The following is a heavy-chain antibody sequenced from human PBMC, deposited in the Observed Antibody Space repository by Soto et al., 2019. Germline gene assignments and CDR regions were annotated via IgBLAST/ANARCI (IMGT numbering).Heavy chain of an antibody. J-gene: IGHJ4*01. CDR1: GYSISSGCY. CDR3: ARVHVMVVAGSTFDY. CDR2: IYHGGTT. V-gene: IGHV4-38-2*02. Sequence: PSETRSLTWTVSGYSISSGCYWSFIRQPPGKGPEWIASIYHGGTTFYNPSLKSRITISVDTSNNQFSLKLTSVTAADTAVYYCARVHVMVVAGSTFDYWGHGTLVTVSS. D-gene: IGHD6-19*01.